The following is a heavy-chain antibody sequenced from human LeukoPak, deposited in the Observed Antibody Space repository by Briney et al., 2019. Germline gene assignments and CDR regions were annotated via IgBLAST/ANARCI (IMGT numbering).Heavy chain of an antibody. CDR2: LSDRGVFT. CDR3: ARTPSSGARGYPFDY. Sequence: GGSLRLSCVASGFTFNIYSMTWVRQAPGKGLEWVSVLSDRGVFTYSANSVKGRFAISRDNSKNTLYLQMNGLRVEDTAVYYCARTPSSGARGYPFDYWGQGTLVTVSS. D-gene: IGHD5-18*01. V-gene: IGHV3-23*01. CDR1: GFTFNIYS. J-gene: IGHJ4*02.